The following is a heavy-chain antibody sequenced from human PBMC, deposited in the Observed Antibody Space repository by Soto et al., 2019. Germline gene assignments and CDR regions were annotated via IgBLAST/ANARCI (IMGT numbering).Heavy chain of an antibody. CDR1: GDSISSYY. CDR3: ARGAPGTGYTFDY. CDR2: INHSGST. D-gene: IGHD1-1*01. V-gene: IGHV4-59*01. Sequence: LSLTCTVSGDSISSYYWSWIRQPPGKGLEWIGYINHSGSTNHNPSLKSRVTLSLDMSKNHFSLKLTSVTAADTAVYYCARGAPGTGYTFDYWGQGTLVTVSS. J-gene: IGHJ4*02.